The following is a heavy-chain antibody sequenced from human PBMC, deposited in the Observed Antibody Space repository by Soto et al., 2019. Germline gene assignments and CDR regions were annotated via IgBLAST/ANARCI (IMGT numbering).Heavy chain of an antibody. CDR2: INHSGST. CDR3: ARGWFRATAYYYYGMDV. D-gene: IGHD3-10*01. CDR1: GGSFSGYY. J-gene: IGHJ6*02. Sequence: SGTLSLTCAVYGGSFSGYYWSWIRQPPGKGLEWIGEINHSGSTNYNPSLKSRVTISVDTSKNQFSLKLSSVTAADTAVYYCARGWFRATAYYYYGMDVWGQGTTVTVSS. V-gene: IGHV4-34*01.